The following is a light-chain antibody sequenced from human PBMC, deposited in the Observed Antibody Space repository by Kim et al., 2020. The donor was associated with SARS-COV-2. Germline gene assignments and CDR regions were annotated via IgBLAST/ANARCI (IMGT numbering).Light chain of an antibody. CDR2: GAS. CDR1: QNISSN. V-gene: IGKV3-20*01. CDR3: QQYSNSYT. J-gene: IGKJ2*01. Sequence: LAVSAGEGATLSCRASQNISSNLAWYRQKAGQAPRLLIYGASSRATGIPDRISGSGSGTDFALTFSRLEPEDSAVYYCQQYSNSYTFGQGTKLEI.